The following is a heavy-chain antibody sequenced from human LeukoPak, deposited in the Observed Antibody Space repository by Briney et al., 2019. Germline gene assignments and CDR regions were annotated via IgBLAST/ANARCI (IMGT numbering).Heavy chain of an antibody. CDR2: IYHSSST. D-gene: IGHD3/OR15-3a*01. V-gene: IGHV4-38-2*02. CDR3: ARAQGNGLIDF. Sequence: SETLSLTCTVSDYSISSGYYWGWIRQPPGKGLEWIGSIYHSSSTFHNPSLKSRVTISVDTSKNQFSLKLTSVTAADTADYYCARAQGNGLIDFWGQGTLVTVSS. CDR1: DYSISSGYY. J-gene: IGHJ4*02.